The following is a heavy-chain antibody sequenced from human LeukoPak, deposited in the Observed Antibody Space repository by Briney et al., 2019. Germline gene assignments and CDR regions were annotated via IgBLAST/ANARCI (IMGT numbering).Heavy chain of an antibody. V-gene: IGHV1-69*06. CDR3: ARLSKNWTTVTNPYYLDY. Sequence: SVKVSCKASRGTFSSYAISWVRQAPGQGLEWLGGIIPIFGTANYAQKFQGRVTITADKSTSTAYMELSSLRSEDTAVYYCARLSKNWTTVTNPYYLDYWGQGTLVTVSA. CDR2: IIPIFGTA. CDR1: RGTFSSYA. J-gene: IGHJ4*02. D-gene: IGHD4-11*01.